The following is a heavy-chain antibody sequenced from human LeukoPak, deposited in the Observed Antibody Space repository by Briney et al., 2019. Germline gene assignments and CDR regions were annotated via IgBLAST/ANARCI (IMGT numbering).Heavy chain of an antibody. CDR2: IRYDGSNK. J-gene: IGHJ4*02. D-gene: IGHD3-10*01. CDR3: ARDLYGSGRYQRDY. Sequence: GGSLRLSCAASGFTFSSYGMHWVRQAPGKGLEWVAFIRYDGSNKYYADSVKAKNTLYLQMNSLRAEDTAVYYCARDLYGSGRYQRDYWGQGTLVTVSS. CDR1: GFTFSSYG. V-gene: IGHV3-30*02.